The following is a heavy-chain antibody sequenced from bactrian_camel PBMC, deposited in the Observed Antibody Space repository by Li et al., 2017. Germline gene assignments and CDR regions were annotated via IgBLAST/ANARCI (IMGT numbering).Heavy chain of an antibody. Sequence: QVQLVESGGGSVQAGGTLRLSCSGSGYITKGRCMAWFRQTPAKGLGWVSGVASNGGSTEYADSIVGRFTISRDNAKNMVYLHMTSLKPEDTGVYYCVTDIQANQYASWKYWGQGTQVTV. CDR1: GYITKGRC. J-gene: IGHJ4*01. D-gene: IGHD1*01. CDR3: VTDIQANQYASWKY. V-gene: IGHV3S25*01. CDR2: VASNGGST.